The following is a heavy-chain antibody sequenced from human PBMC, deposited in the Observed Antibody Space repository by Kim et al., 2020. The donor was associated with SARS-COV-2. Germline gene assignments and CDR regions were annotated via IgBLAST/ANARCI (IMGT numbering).Heavy chain of an antibody. CDR1: GGSFSGYY. D-gene: IGHD3-10*01. V-gene: IGHV4-34*01. J-gene: IGHJ5*02. CDR3: ASSPNVGTHINWFDP. CDR2: INHSGST. Sequence: SETLSLTCAVYGGSFSGYYWSWIRQPPGKGLEWIGEINHSGSTNYNPSLKSRVTISVDTSKNQFSLKLSSVTAADTAVYYCASSPNVGTHINWFDPWGQGTLVTVSS.